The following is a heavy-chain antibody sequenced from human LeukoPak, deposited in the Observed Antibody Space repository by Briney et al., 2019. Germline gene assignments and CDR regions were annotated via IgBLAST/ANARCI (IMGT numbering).Heavy chain of an antibody. J-gene: IGHJ3*02. CDR2: IHPGDSDT. Sequence: HGESLKISCKGSGYSFANNWIAWVRQMPGKGLEWMGIIHPGDSDTRYRPSFQGQVTISADKSISTAYLQWSSLKASDTAMYYCSVEFGDLSSASDIWGQGTMVTVSS. V-gene: IGHV5-51*01. D-gene: IGHD3-10*01. CDR3: SVEFGDLSSASDI. CDR1: GYSFANNW.